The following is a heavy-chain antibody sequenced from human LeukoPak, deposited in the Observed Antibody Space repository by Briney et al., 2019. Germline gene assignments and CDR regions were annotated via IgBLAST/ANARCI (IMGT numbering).Heavy chain of an antibody. CDR3: ARDDSARPGDY. D-gene: IGHD6-6*01. J-gene: IGHJ4*02. Sequence: GSSVEVSCKASGGTFSSYAISWVRQAPGQGLEWMGWISAYNGNTNYAQKLQGRVSMTTDTSTSTAYMELRSLRSDDTAVYYCARDDSARPGDYWGQGTLVTVSS. CDR2: ISAYNGNT. CDR1: GGTFSSYA. V-gene: IGHV1-18*01.